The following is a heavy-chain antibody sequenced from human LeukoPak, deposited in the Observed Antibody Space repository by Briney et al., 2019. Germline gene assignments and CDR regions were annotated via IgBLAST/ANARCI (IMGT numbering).Heavy chain of an antibody. D-gene: IGHD3-3*02. CDR3: ARIGSAAFTDY. J-gene: IGHJ4*02. Sequence: GGSLRLSCAASGFTVSSNYMSWVRQAPGKGLEWVSVIYSGGSTYYTDSVKGRFTISRDNSKNSLFLQMNSLRAEDTAVYYCARIGSAAFTDYWGQGTLGTVSS. CDR2: IYSGGST. CDR1: GFTVSSNY. V-gene: IGHV3-66*01.